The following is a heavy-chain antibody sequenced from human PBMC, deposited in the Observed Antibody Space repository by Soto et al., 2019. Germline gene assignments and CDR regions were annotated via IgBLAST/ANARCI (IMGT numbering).Heavy chain of an antibody. J-gene: IGHJ4*02. V-gene: IGHV3-23*01. Sequence: GSLRLSCAASGFIFNAFTMSWVRQAPGRGLEWVSSISGSGVSTYYADSVKGRFTISRDNSKNTLYLQMNNLRAEDTAVYYCSRHSSYDFWSGYLYWGQGTRVTVSS. D-gene: IGHD3-3*01. CDR1: GFIFNAFT. CDR2: ISGSGVST. CDR3: SRHSSYDFWSGYLY.